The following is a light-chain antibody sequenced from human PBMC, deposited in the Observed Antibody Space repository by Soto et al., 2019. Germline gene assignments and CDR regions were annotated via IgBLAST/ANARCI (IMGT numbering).Light chain of an antibody. CDR3: SSYTSSSTLV. J-gene: IGLJ3*02. Sequence: QSVLTQPASVSGSPGQSITISCTGTSSDVGDNYVSWYQQHPGKAPKLMIYDVSNRPSGVSNRFSGSKSANTASLTISGLQTEDEADYYCSSYTSSSTLVFGGGTKVTVL. CDR1: SSDVGDNY. CDR2: DVS. V-gene: IGLV2-14*03.